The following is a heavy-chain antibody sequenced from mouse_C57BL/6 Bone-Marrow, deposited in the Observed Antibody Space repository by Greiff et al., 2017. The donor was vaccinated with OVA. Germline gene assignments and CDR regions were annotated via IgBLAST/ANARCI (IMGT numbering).Heavy chain of an antibody. CDR1: GFTFSDYY. D-gene: IGHD3-1*01. J-gene: IGHJ1*03. Sequence: EVQLVESEGGLVQPGSSMKLSCTASGFTFSDYYMAWVRQVPEKGLEWVANINYDGSSTYYLDSLKSRFIISRDNAKNILYLQMSSLKSEDTATYYCARERGSSWYFDVWGTGTTVTVSS. V-gene: IGHV5-16*01. CDR3: ARERGSSWYFDV. CDR2: INYDGSST.